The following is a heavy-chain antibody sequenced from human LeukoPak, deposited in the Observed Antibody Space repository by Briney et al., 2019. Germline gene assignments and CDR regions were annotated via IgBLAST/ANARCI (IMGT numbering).Heavy chain of an antibody. J-gene: IGHJ4*02. CDR2: ISSRTSDT. V-gene: IGHV3-11*06. D-gene: IGHD1-1*01. CDR3: TRVGSSGSVDY. Sequence: GGSLRLSCAASGFTFSDYYMCWIRQAPGRGLEWVSYISSRTSDTNYVDSVKGRFTISRDNAKNSLYLHMNSPRAEDTAVYYCTRVGSSGSVDYWGQGTLVTVSS. CDR1: GFTFSDYY.